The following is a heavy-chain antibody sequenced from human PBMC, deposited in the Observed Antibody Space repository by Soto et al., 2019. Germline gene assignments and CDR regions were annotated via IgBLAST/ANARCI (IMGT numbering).Heavy chain of an antibody. CDR2: ISSSSSYI. CDR1: GFTFSSYS. Sequence: GGSLRLSCAASGFTFSSYSMNWVRQAPGKGLEWVSSISSSSSYIYYADSVKGRFTISRDNAKNSLYLQMNSLRAEDTAVYYCARDGVVTIFGVVTPRAEYFQHWGQGTLVTVSS. J-gene: IGHJ1*01. CDR3: ARDGVVTIFGVVTPRAEYFQH. V-gene: IGHV3-21*01. D-gene: IGHD3-3*01.